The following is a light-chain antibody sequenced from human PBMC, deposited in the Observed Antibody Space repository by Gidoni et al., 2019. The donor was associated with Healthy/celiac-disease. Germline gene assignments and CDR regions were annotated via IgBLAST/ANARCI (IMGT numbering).Light chain of an antibody. Sequence: SYELTQPPSVPVSPGQTASITCSGDKLGDKYACWYQQKPGQSPVLVIYQDSKRPSGIPDRFSGSNSGNTATLTISGTQAMDEADYYCQACDSSTAGLVFGGGTKLTVL. CDR1: KLGDKY. CDR2: QDS. J-gene: IGLJ2*01. CDR3: QACDSSTAGLV. V-gene: IGLV3-1*01.